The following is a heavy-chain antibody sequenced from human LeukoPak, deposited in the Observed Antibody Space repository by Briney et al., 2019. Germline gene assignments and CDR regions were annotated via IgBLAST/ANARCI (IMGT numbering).Heavy chain of an antibody. Sequence: PSETLSLTCAVYGGSFSGYYWSWIRQPPGKGLEWIGEILHCGSTNYNPSLKSRVTISVDTSKNQFSLKLSSVTAADTAVYYCARTMIVVVITGYYYYYGMDVWGQGTTVTVSS. CDR2: ILHCGST. CDR1: GGSFSGYY. CDR3: ARTMIVVVITGYYYYYGMDV. D-gene: IGHD3-22*01. V-gene: IGHV4-34*12. J-gene: IGHJ6*02.